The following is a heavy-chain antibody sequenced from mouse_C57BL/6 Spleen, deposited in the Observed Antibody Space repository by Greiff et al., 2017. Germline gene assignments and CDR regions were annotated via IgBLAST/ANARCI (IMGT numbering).Heavy chain of an antibody. CDR1: GYAFSSSW. CDR2: IDPGDGDT. D-gene: IGHD2-1*01. J-gene: IGHJ2*01. V-gene: IGHV1-82*01. CDR3: AREKGGNYVNYFDY. Sequence: QVQLKQSGPELVKPGASVKISCKASGYAFSSSWMNWVKQGPGKGRGGIGRIDPGDGDTNYNGKFKGKATLTADKSSSTAYMQLSSLTSEDSAVYFCAREKGGNYVNYFDYWGQGTTLTVSS.